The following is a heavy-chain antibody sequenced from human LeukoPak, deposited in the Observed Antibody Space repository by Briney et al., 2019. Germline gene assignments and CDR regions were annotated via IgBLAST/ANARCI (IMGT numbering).Heavy chain of an antibody. CDR2: ISHDGSNK. D-gene: IGHD3-16*01. J-gene: IGHJ4*02. Sequence: GGSLRLSCAASGFTFSSYGMHWVRQAPGKGLEWVAVISHDGSNKYYADSVKGRFTISRDNSKNTLYLQMNSLRAEDTAVYYCAKDLYDYVWGSPFDYWGQGTLVTVSS. CDR1: GFTFSSYG. CDR3: AKDLYDYVWGSPFDY. V-gene: IGHV3-30*18.